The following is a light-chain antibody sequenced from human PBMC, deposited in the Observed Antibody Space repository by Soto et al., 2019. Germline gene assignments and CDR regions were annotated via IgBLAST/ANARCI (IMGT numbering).Light chain of an antibody. Sequence: DIQMTQSPSTLSASVGDRVTITCRASRNIERWLAWYQQKPGKPPKLLILYASTLGSGVPSRFSGSGSGTEFTLTISGLQPDDFATYYCQHCDTSWPFGQGTKVDIK. CDR3: QHCDTSWP. CDR1: RNIERW. V-gene: IGKV1-5*01. J-gene: IGKJ1*01. CDR2: YAS.